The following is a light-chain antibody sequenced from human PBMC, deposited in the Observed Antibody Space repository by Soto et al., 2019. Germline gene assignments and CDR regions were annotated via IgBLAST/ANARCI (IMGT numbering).Light chain of an antibody. J-gene: IGKJ4*01. Sequence: EIVLTQSPATLSLSPGERATLSCRASQSISSHLAWYQQKPGQAPRLLIYDASNRAPGIPARFSGSGSGTDFNLTINSLEHEDFAVYYCQQRPNWPLTVGGGPKVEIK. V-gene: IGKV3-11*01. CDR1: QSISSH. CDR3: QQRPNWPLT. CDR2: DAS.